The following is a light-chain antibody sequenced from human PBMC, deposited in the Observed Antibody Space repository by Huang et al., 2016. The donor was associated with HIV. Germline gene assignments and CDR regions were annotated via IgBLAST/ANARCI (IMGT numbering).Light chain of an antibody. CDR2: WAS. V-gene: IGKV4-1*01. J-gene: IGKJ4*01. Sequence: DIVMTQSPDSLAVSLGERATINCKSSQSVLYSSNNKNYLVWYQQKPGQPPKLRIYWASTRESGVPERFSGSGSGTDFTLTISSLQAEDVAVYYCQQYYSAPLTFGGGTKVEIK. CDR3: QQYYSAPLT. CDR1: QSVLYSSNNKNY.